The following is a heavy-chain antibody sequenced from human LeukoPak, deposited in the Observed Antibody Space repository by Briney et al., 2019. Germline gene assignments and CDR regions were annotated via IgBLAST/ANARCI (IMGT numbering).Heavy chain of an antibody. J-gene: IGHJ3*02. CDR1: GYTFTGYY. CDR3: ATTDEAADAFDI. Sequence: ASVKVSCKASGYTFTGYYMHWVRQAPGQGLEWMGWINPNSGGTNYAQKFQGWVTMTRDTSICTAYMELSRLRSDDTAVYYCATTDEAADAFDIWGQGTMVTVSS. CDR2: INPNSGGT. D-gene: IGHD6-13*01. V-gene: IGHV1-2*04.